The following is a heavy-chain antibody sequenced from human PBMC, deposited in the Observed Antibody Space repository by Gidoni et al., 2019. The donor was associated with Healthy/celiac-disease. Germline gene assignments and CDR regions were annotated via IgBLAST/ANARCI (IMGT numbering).Heavy chain of an antibody. V-gene: IGHV3-48*02. Sequence: EVQLVASGGGLVQPGGSLRLSCSASGFTFSSYSMNWVRQAPGKGLDWVSYISSSSSTIYYADSVKGRFTISRDNAKNSLYLQMNSLRDEDTAVYYCAREASGYYLYYYYYMDVWGKGTTVTVSS. CDR3: AREASGYYLYYYYYMDV. CDR1: GFTFSSYS. CDR2: ISSSSSTI. D-gene: IGHD3-22*01. J-gene: IGHJ6*03.